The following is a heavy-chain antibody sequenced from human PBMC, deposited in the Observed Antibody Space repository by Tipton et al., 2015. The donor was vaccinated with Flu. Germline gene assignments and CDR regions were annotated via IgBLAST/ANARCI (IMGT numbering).Heavy chain of an antibody. CDR2: IHYSGSP. Sequence: LRLSCTVSGDSMRSDYFWAWIRQAPGKGLEWIGNIHYSGSPHYNPSLKSRVTITVDTSKNQFSLRLTSMTAADTALYYCARKVTNWNYIDYWGQGTLVTVSS. J-gene: IGHJ4*02. D-gene: IGHD1-1*01. V-gene: IGHV4-38-2*02. CDR1: GDSMRSDYF. CDR3: ARKVTNWNYIDY.